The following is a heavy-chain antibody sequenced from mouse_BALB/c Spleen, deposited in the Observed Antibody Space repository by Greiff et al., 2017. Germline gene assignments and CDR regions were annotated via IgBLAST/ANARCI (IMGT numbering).Heavy chain of an antibody. V-gene: IGHV1S29*02. Sequence: VQLQQSGPELVKPGASVKISCKASGYTFTDYNMHWVKQSHGKSLEWIGYIYPYNGGTGYNQKFKSKATLTVDNSSSTAYMELRSLTSEDSAVYYCARQGNPYYYAMDYWGQGTSVTVAS. J-gene: IGHJ4*01. CDR2: IYPYNGGT. CDR1: GYTFTDYN. CDR3: ARQGNPYYYAMDY. D-gene: IGHD2-1*01.